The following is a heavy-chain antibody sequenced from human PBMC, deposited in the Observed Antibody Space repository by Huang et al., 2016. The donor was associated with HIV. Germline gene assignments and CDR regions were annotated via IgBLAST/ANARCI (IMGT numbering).Heavy chain of an antibody. CDR1: GGSVSSGSYY. CDR2: IDYRVST. D-gene: IGHD3-3*01. J-gene: IGHJ4*02. V-gene: IGHV4-61*01. Sequence: QVQLQESGPGLVKSSETLSLTCTVSGGSVSSGSYYWSWIRQPPGKGLEWIGDIDYRVSTNYNPSLKSRVTISLDTSKNQFSLKLSSVTAADTAVYYCASGGYSVEYDFWSGYYFDYWGQGTLVTVSS. CDR3: ASGGYSVEYDFWSGYYFDY.